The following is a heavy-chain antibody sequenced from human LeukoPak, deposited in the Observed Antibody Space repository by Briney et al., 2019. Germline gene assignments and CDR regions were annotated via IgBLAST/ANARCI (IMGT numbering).Heavy chain of an antibody. D-gene: IGHD2/OR15-2a*01. Sequence: GGSLRLSCVASGFTFDNYWVHWVRQAPGKGLVWVSRIDSAGSSTSYADSVKGRFTISRDNAKNTLYLQMNSLRAEDTAVYYCASLFSFPDWGQRTLVTVSS. CDR2: IDSAGSST. CDR3: ASLFSFPD. CDR1: GFTFDNYW. J-gene: IGHJ4*02. V-gene: IGHV3-74*01.